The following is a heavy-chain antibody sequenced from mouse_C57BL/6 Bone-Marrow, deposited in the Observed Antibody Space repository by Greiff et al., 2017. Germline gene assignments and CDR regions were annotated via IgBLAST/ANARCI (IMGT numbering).Heavy chain of an antibody. J-gene: IGHJ2*01. CDR2: IYPGDGDT. CDR3: ARLVTSVVATGGGY. D-gene: IGHD1-1*01. CDR1: GYAFSSSW. Sequence: QVQLQQSGPELVKPGASVKISCKASGYAFSSSWMNWVKQRPGKGLEWIGRIYPGDGDTNYNGKFKGKATLTADKSSSTAYMHLSSLTSEDSAVYFCARLVTSVVATGGGYWGQGTTLTVSS. V-gene: IGHV1-82*01.